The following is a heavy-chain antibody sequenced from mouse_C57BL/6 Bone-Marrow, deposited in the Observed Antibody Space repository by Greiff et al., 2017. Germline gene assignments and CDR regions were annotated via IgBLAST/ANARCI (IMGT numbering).Heavy chain of an antibody. J-gene: IGHJ3*01. D-gene: IGHD2-4*01. CDR3: ARWDYDWFAY. V-gene: IGHV1-55*01. CDR2: IYPGSGST. Sequence: QVQLQQPGAELVKPGASVKMSCKASGYTFTSYWITWVKQRPGQGLEWIGDIYPGSGSTNYNEKFKSKATLPVATSSSKAYMQLSSLTSEDSAVSYCARWDYDWFAYWGQGTLVTVSA. CDR1: GYTFTSYW.